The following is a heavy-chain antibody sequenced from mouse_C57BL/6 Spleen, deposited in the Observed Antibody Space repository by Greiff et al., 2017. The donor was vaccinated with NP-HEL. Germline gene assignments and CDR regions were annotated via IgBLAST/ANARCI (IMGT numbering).Heavy chain of an antibody. J-gene: IGHJ2*01. CDR2: ISYDGSN. CDR3: ARAIPYYFDY. V-gene: IGHV3-6*01. CDR1: GYSITSGYY. Sequence: EVKLQESGPGLVKPSQSLSLTCSVTGYSITSGYYWNWIRQFPGNKLEWMGYISYDGSNNYNPSLKNRISITRDTSKNQFFLKLNSVTTEDTATYYCARAIPYYFDYWGQGTTLTVSS.